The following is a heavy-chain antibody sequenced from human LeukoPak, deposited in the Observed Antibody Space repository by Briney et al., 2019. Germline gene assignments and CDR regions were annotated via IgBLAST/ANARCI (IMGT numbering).Heavy chain of an antibody. J-gene: IGHJ4*02. CDR3: AREGSGYDDRLFDY. V-gene: IGHV3-11*05. D-gene: IGHD5-12*01. CDR2: LSRSSSYT. Sequence: GGSLRLSCAASGFTFSDHYMTWIRQAPGKGLEWRSYLSRSSSYTKYADSVKGRFTISRDNAKNSLYLQMNSLRADDTAVYYCAREGSGYDDRLFDYWGPGTLVTVSS. CDR1: GFTFSDHY.